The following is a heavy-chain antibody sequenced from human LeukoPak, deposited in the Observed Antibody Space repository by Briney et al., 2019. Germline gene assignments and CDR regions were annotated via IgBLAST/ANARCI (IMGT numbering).Heavy chain of an antibody. Sequence: PGGSLRLSCAVSGFTFNNYWMNWVRQAPGKGLEWVASIRQDGNEKSYADSLKGRFTISRDNAKNSLYLQMSSLRAEDTAVYYCARDGTAPGLYFDLWGQGALVTVSS. J-gene: IGHJ4*01. CDR3: ARDGTAPGLYFDL. CDR2: IRQDGNEK. D-gene: IGHD6-13*01. CDR1: GFTFNNYW. V-gene: IGHV3-7*01.